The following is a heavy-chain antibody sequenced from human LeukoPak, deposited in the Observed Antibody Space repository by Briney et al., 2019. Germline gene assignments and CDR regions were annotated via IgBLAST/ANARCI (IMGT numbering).Heavy chain of an antibody. J-gene: IGHJ5*02. Sequence: SETLSLTCTVSGGSISSYYWSWIRQPPGKGLEWIGYIYYSGSTNYNPSLKSRVTISVDTSKNQFSLKLSSVTAADTAVYYCARSGGSVAMVRGAIDGWFDPWGQGTLVTVSS. CDR3: ARSGGSVAMVRGAIDGWFDP. CDR2: IYYSGST. D-gene: IGHD3-10*01. CDR1: GGSISSYY. V-gene: IGHV4-59*01.